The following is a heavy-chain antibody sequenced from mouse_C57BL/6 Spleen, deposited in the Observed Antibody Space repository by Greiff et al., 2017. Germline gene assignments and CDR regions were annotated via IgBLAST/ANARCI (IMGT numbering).Heavy chain of an antibody. CDR3: ARVRANWGYWYFDV. Sequence: EVKLVESEGGLVQPGSSMKLSCTASGFTFSDYYMAWVRQVPEKGLEWVANINYDGSSTYYLDSLKGRFLISRDNAKNILYLQMSSLKSEDTATYYCARVRANWGYWYFDVWGTGTTVTVSS. J-gene: IGHJ1*03. CDR2: INYDGSST. V-gene: IGHV5-16*01. D-gene: IGHD4-1*01. CDR1: GFTFSDYY.